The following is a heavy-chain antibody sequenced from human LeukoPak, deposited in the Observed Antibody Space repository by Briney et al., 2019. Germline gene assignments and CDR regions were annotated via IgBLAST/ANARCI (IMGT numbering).Heavy chain of an antibody. V-gene: IGHV3-33*01. D-gene: IGHD3-10*01. J-gene: IGHJ4*02. Sequence: GGSLRLSCAASGFTFSSYGMHWVRQAPGKGLEWVAVIWYDGSNKYYADSVKGRFTISRDNSKNTLYLQMNSLRAEDTAVYYCAREVWSSEFDYWGQGTLVIVSS. CDR1: GFTFSSYG. CDR3: AREVWSSEFDY. CDR2: IWYDGSNK.